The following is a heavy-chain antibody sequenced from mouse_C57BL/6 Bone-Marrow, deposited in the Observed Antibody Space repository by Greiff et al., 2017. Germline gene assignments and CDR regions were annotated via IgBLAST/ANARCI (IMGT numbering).Heavy chain of an antibody. J-gene: IGHJ3*01. CDR2: IYPRSGNT. CDR1: GYTFTSYG. V-gene: IGHV1-81*01. CDR3: ARERIYYYGSFAY. Sequence: VQLQESGAELARPGASVKLSCKASGYTFTSYGISWVKQRTGQGLEWIGEIYPRSGNTYYNEKFKGKATLTADKSSSTAYMELRSLTSEDSAVYFCARERIYYYGSFAYWGQGTLVTVSA. D-gene: IGHD1-1*01.